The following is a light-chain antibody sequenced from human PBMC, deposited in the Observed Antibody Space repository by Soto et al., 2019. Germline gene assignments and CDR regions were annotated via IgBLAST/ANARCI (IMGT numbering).Light chain of an antibody. Sequence: EIVLTQSPGTLSLSPGERATLSCTASQSVTSSCLAWYQRRPGRAPRLLIHTTSIRANDILERFSGSGSWTDFTLTISRLEPEDSGVYYCQQCGGSPLFSFGPGTRVDI. J-gene: IGKJ3*01. CDR1: QSVTSSC. CDR3: QQCGGSPLFS. V-gene: IGKV3-20*01. CDR2: TTS.